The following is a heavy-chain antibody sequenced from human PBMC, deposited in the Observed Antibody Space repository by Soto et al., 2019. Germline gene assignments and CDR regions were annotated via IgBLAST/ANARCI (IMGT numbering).Heavy chain of an antibody. Sequence: GGSLRLSCAASGFTFSNYVMTWVRQAPGKGLEWVSAISGAGGSIYDANSVKGRFAISRDNSKNTLYLQMNSLRAEDTAVYYCAKGDQKWLGPVYIDSWGQGTLVTVSS. CDR1: GFTFSNYV. J-gene: IGHJ4*02. CDR2: ISGAGGSI. CDR3: AKGDQKWLGPVYIDS. V-gene: IGHV3-23*01. D-gene: IGHD6-19*01.